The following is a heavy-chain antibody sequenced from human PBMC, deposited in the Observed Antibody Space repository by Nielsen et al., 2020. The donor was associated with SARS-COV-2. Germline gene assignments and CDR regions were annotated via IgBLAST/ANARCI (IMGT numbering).Heavy chain of an antibody. CDR3: ARDLRFGEEQHDY. CDR1: GFTFSDYY. V-gene: IGHV3-11*01. CDR2: ISSSGSTI. Sequence: GESLKISCAASGFTFSDYYMSWIRQAPGKGLEWVSYISSSGSTIYYADSVKGRFTISRDNAKNSLYLQMNSLRAEDTAVYYCARDLRFGEEQHDYWGQGTLVTVSS. J-gene: IGHJ4*02. D-gene: IGHD3-10*01.